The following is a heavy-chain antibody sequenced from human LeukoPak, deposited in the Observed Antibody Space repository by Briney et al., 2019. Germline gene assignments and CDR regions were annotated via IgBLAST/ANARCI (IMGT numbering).Heavy chain of an antibody. Sequence: SETLSLRCSLSGGSIRTYYWSWIRPTPGKGLQWIGYVYDSGTTNYNPSLERRVTISSDASKNVLSLNVRSVTAADTAIYYCARHGGSLGYFDYWGQGTLVTVAS. CDR2: VYDSGTT. CDR1: GGSIRTYY. J-gene: IGHJ4*02. CDR3: ARHGGSLGYFDY. D-gene: IGHD3-16*01. V-gene: IGHV4-59*08.